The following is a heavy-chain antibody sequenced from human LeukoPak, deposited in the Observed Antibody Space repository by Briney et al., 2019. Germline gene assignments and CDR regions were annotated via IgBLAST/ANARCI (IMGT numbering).Heavy chain of an antibody. J-gene: IGHJ4*02. CDR1: GFTFSSYA. CDR2: ISGSGGST. V-gene: IGHV3-23*01. CDR3: TKGLSLNYFDY. D-gene: IGHD5/OR15-5a*01. Sequence: GGSLRLSCVASGFTFSSYAMSWVRQAPGKGLEWVSAISGSGGSTYYADSVKGRFTISRDNSKNTLYLQMNSLRAEDTAVYYCTKGLSLNYFDYWGQGTLVTVSS.